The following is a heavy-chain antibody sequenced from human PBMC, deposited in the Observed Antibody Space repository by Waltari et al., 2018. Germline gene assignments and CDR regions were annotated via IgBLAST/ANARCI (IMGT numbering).Heavy chain of an antibody. D-gene: IGHD6-13*01. CDR2: IYHSGST. V-gene: IGHV4-38-2*02. CDR3: ASVAAAGLGGSSDYYYYMDV. J-gene: IGHJ6*03. CDR1: GYSISSGYY. Sequence: QVQLQESGPGLVKPSETLSLTCTVSGYSISSGYYWGWIRQPPGKGLEWIGSIYHSGSTYYTPSLKSRVTISVDTSKNQFSLKLSSVTAADTAVYYCASVAAAGLGGSSDYYYYMDVWGKGTTVTVSS.